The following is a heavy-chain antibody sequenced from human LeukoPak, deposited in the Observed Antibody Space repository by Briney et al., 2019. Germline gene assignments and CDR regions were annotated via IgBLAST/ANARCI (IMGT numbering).Heavy chain of an antibody. J-gene: IGHJ4*02. V-gene: IGHV1-2*02. CDR1: GYTFTGYY. CDR3: ARGSSSGWFYTAVLAFDH. Sequence: ASVKVSCKASGYTFTGYYMHWVRQAPGQGLEWMGWINPNSGGTNYAQKFQGRVTMTRDTSISTDYMELSRLRSDDTAVYYCARGSSSGWFYTAVLAFDHWGQGTLVTVSS. CDR2: INPNSGGT. D-gene: IGHD6-19*01.